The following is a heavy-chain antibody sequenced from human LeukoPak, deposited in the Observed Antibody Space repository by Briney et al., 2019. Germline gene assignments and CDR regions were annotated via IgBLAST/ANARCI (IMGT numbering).Heavy chain of an antibody. CDR1: GFAFSSLY. CDR2: INIDGSST. CDR3: ARAITLSRSPAY. D-gene: IGHD1-14*01. V-gene: IGHV3-74*01. Sequence: GGSLRLSCAASGFAFSSLYMHWVRQAPGKGLVWVSRINIDGSSTTYADSVKGRFTISRDNTKNTLYLQMNSLRAEDTAVHYCARAITLSRSPAYWGQGTLVTVSS. J-gene: IGHJ4*02.